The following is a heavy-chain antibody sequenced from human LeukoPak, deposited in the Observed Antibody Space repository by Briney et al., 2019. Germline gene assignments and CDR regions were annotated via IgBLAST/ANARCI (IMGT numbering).Heavy chain of an antibody. D-gene: IGHD3-10*01. CDR2: IKQDGSEK. J-gene: IGHJ4*02. CDR3: ARDVTMVRGADRGFDY. Sequence: GGSLRLSCAASGFTFSSYWMSWVRQAPGKGLEWVANIKQDGSEKYYVDSVKGRFTISRDNATNSLYLQMNSLRAEDTAVYYCARDVTMVRGADRGFDYWGQGTLVTVSS. V-gene: IGHV3-7*01. CDR1: GFTFSSYW.